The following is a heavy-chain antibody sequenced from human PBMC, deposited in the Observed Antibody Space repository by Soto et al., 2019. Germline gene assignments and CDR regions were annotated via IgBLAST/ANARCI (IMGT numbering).Heavy chain of an antibody. V-gene: IGHV3-23*01. J-gene: IGHJ5*02. CDR3: AKDLIHGYNSGCPCAS. CDR1: GFTFSSFA. CDR2: IGSRGDST. D-gene: IGHD6-19*01. Sequence: EVQLLESGGGLVQPGGSLSLSCAASGFTFSSFAMSWVRQAPGKGLEWVSAIGSRGDSTYYADSVKGRFTISRDNSKNTLYPQMNSLRAENTAVYYCAKDLIHGYNSGCPCASWCQGTLVTVSS.